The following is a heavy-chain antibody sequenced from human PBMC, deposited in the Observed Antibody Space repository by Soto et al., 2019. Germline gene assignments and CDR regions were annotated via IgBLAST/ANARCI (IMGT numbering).Heavy chain of an antibody. J-gene: IGHJ3*02. V-gene: IGHV3-73*01. CDR3: TSHLGVLSFPRACDI. CDR2: IRSKTNSYAT. CDR1: GFTFSGSA. Sequence: EVQLVESGGGLVQPGGSLKLSCAASGFTFSGSAVHWVRQASGKGLEWVGRIRSKTNSYATAYAASVKGRFTISRDDSKNTAYLQMNSLKTEDTAVYSCTSHLGVLSFPRACDIWGQGTRVTVSS. D-gene: IGHD3-16*02.